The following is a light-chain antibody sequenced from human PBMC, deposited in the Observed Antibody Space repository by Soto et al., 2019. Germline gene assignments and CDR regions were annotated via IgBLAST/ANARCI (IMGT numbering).Light chain of an antibody. CDR1: SSDVGLYNL. CDR2: EVN. CDR3: FSYVGSSILM. Sequence: QSALTQPASMSGSPGQSITISCTGTSSDVGLYNLVSWYQHLPGKAPKLIIYEVNERPSGISDRFSGSKSGNTASLTISGLRDEDEADYYSFSYVGSSILMFGGGTKLTVL. V-gene: IGLV2-23*02. J-gene: IGLJ3*02.